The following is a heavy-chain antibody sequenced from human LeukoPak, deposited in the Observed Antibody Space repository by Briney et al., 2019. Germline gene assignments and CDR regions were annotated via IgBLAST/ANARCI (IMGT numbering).Heavy chain of an antibody. V-gene: IGHV3-30-3*01. D-gene: IGHD6-6*01. CDR2: ISYDGSNK. CDR1: GFTFSSYA. CDR3: ARDAYSSSEVDFDY. Sequence: AGGSLRLSCAASGFTFSSYAMHWVRQAPGKGLEWVAVISYDGSNKYYADSVKGRFTISRDNSKNTLYLQMNSLRAEDTAVYYCARDAYSSSEVDFDYWGQGTLLTVSS. J-gene: IGHJ4*02.